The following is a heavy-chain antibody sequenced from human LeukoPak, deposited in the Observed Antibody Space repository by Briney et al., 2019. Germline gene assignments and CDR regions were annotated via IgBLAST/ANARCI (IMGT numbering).Heavy chain of an antibody. CDR1: GGSFSGYY. J-gene: IGHJ4*02. Sequence: SETLSLTCAVYGGSFSGYYWSWIRQPPGKGLEWIGEINHSGSTNYNPSLKSRVTISVDTSKNQFSLKLSSVTAADTAVYYCARGSPIAVAGQSDYWGQGTLVTVSS. V-gene: IGHV4-34*01. CDR3: ARGSPIAVAGQSDY. CDR2: INHSGST. D-gene: IGHD6-19*01.